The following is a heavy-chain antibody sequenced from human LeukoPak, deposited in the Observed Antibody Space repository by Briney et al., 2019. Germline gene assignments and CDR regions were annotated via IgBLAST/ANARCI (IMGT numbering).Heavy chain of an antibody. CDR1: GGSISSYF. J-gene: IGHJ4*02. CDR3: ARGRTPEDY. Sequence: SETLSLTCTVSGGSISSYFWSWIRQPPGKGLEWIGYIYYSGSNNYNPSLKSRVTIPVDTSKNQFSLKLSSVTAADTAVYYCARGRTPEDYWGQGTLVTVSS. CDR2: IYYSGSN. V-gene: IGHV4-59*01.